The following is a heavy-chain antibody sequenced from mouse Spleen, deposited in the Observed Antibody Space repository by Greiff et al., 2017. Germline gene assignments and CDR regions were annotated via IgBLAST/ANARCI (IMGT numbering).Heavy chain of an antibody. D-gene: IGHD1-1*01. CDR1: GYTFTSYW. Sequence: QVQLQQPGAELVKPGASVKLSCKASGYTFTSYWMHWVKQRPGRGLEWIGRIDPNSGGTKYNEKFKSKATLTVDKPSSTAYMPLSSLTSEDSAVYFCAREGELLQWYFDVWGAGTTVTVSS. CDR2: IDPNSGGT. J-gene: IGHJ1*01. V-gene: IGHV1-62-3*01. CDR3: AREGELLQWYFDV.